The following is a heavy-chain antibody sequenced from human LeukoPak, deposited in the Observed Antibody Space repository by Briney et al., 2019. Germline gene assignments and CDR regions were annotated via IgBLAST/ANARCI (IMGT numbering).Heavy chain of an antibody. V-gene: IGHV3-74*01. Sequence: PGGSLRLSCAASGFSFSNYWMHWVRQVPGKGLVWVSRINSDGTFTTYADSVKGRFTISRDNTRHTLYLQINSLRAEDTAVYYCASLLRGWGQGTLVTVSS. J-gene: IGHJ4*02. CDR3: ASLLRG. CDR1: GFSFSNYW. D-gene: IGHD3-16*02. CDR2: INSDGTFT.